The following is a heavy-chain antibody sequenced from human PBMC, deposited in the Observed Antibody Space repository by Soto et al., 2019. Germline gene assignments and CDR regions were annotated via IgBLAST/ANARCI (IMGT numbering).Heavy chain of an antibody. V-gene: IGHV1-69*13. Sequence: ASVKVSCKASGGTFSSYAISWVRQAPGQGLEWMGGIIPIFGTANYAQKFQGRVTITADESTSTAYMELSSLRSEDTAVYYCARDREATGYSSSSGYYYYYMDVWGKGTTVTVSS. CDR3: ARDREATGYSSSSGYYYYYMDV. CDR1: GGTFSSYA. D-gene: IGHD6-6*01. J-gene: IGHJ6*03. CDR2: IIPIFGTA.